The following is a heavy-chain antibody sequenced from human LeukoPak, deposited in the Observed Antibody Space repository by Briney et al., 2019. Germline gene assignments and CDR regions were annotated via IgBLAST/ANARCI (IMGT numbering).Heavy chain of an antibody. CDR2: ISSSSSYI. V-gene: IGHV3-21*01. CDR1: GFTFSSYS. CDR3: ARAVVVPAARGYYYYGMDV. Sequence: GGSLRLSCAASGFTFSSYSINWVRQAPGKGLEWVSSISSSSSYIYYADSVKGRFTISRDNAKNSLYLQMNSLRAEDTAVYYCARAVVVPAARGYYYYGMDVWGQGTTVTVSS. D-gene: IGHD2-2*01. J-gene: IGHJ6*02.